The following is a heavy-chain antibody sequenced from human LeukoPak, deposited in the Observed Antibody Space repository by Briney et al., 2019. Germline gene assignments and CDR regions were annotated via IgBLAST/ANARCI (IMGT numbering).Heavy chain of an antibody. J-gene: IGHJ4*02. Sequence: PGGSLRLSCAASEFTFSTFRMSWVRQAPGKGLEWVANIKQDGSEKYYLDSVKGRFTISRDNAKNSLFLQMNSLRAEDTAVYYCARGFGISGYTFDYWGQGTLVTVSS. D-gene: IGHD3-3*02. CDR3: ARGFGISGYTFDY. CDR2: IKQDGSEK. CDR1: EFTFSTFR. V-gene: IGHV3-7*01.